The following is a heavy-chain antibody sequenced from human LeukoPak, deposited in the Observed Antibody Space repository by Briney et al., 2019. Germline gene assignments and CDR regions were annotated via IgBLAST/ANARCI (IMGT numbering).Heavy chain of an antibody. J-gene: IGHJ6*03. Sequence: GASVKVSCKVSGYTLTELSMHWVRQAPGKGLEWMGGFDPEDGETIYAQKFQGRVTMTEDTSTDTAYMELSSLRSEDTALYYCARENGDYVWGSYRYWSYYYYMDVWGKGTTVTVSS. D-gene: IGHD3-16*02. V-gene: IGHV1-24*01. CDR1: GYTLTELS. CDR2: FDPEDGET. CDR3: ARENGDYVWGSYRYWSYYYYMDV.